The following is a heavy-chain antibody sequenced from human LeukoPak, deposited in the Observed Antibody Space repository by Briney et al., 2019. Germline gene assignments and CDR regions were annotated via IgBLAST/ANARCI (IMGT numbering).Heavy chain of an antibody. CDR3: ARVGGSGSYPNWYFDL. CDR2: ISYDGSNK. J-gene: IGHJ2*01. CDR1: GFTFSSFA. D-gene: IGHD3-10*01. Sequence: GGSLRLSCAASGFTFSSFAMHWVRQAPGKGLEWVAVISYDGSNKYYADSVKGRFTISRDTSKNTLYLQMNSLRPEDTAVYYCARVGGSGSYPNWYFDLWGRGTLVTVSS. V-gene: IGHV3-30*04.